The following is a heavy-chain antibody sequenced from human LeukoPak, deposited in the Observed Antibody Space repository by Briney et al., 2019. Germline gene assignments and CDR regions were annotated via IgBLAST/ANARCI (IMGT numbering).Heavy chain of an antibody. CDR3: ARRISSTWGY. V-gene: IGHV4-34*01. Sequence: SSETLSLTCAVYGGSFSGYYWSWIRQPPGKGLEWIGEINHSGSTNYNPSLKSRVTISVDTSKNQFSLKLSSVTAADTAVYYCARRISSTWGYWGQGTLVTASS. CDR1: GGSFSGYY. D-gene: IGHD6-13*01. CDR2: INHSGST. J-gene: IGHJ4*02.